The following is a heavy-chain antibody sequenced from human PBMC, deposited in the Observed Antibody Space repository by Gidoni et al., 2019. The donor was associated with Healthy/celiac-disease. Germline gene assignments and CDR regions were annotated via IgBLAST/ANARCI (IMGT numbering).Heavy chain of an antibody. J-gene: IGHJ4*02. Sequence: QVTLKESGPVLVKPTETLTLTCTVSGFSLSNARMGVSWIRQPPGKALEWLAHIFSNDEKSYSTSLKSRLTISKDTSKSQVVLTMTNMDPVDTATYYCARIRAYCSGGSCSLYFDYWGQGTLVTVSS. CDR3: ARIRAYCSGGSCSLYFDY. CDR2: IFSNDEK. D-gene: IGHD2-15*01. V-gene: IGHV2-26*01. CDR1: GFSLSNARMG.